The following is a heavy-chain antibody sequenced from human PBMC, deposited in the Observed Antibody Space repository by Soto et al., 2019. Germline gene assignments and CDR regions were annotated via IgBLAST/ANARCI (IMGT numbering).Heavy chain of an antibody. J-gene: IGHJ5*02. CDR2: SSNIGGTT. D-gene: IGHD6-19*01. CDR1: GFSIINYV. CDR3: ARAVTGWPNWFAP. Sequence: GXSVRLSCAASGFSIINYVMTWFRLAPGKGLEWVSASSNIGGTTYYADSVSGRFTISRDDSKNTVYLQMNRLRAEDTALYHCARAVTGWPNWFAPWGQGTLVTVSS. V-gene: IGHV3-23*01.